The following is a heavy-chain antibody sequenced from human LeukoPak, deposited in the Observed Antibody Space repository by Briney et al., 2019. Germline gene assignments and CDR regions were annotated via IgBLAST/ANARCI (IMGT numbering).Heavy chain of an antibody. CDR3: ARANDFWSGYYNLGVATSNNWFDP. J-gene: IGHJ5*02. CDR1: GGSISSYD. Sequence: SETLSLTCTVSGGSISSYDWSWIRQPPGKGLEWIGYIYYSGRTNYNPSLKSRVTISVDTSKNQFSLKLSSLTAADTAVYYCARANDFWSGYYNLGVATSNNWFDPWGQGTLVTVSS. CDR2: IYYSGRT. V-gene: IGHV4-59*01. D-gene: IGHD3-3*01.